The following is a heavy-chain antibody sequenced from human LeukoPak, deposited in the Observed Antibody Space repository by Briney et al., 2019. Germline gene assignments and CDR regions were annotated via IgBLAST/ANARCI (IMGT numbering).Heavy chain of an antibody. CDR2: ISSSSSYI. CDR3: ARDVRDWTGTEDAFDI. CDR1: GFTFSSYS. D-gene: IGHD1-1*01. J-gene: IGHJ3*02. V-gene: IGHV3-21*01. Sequence: PGGSLRLSCAASGFTFSSYSMNWVRQAPGKGLEWVSSISSSSSYIYYADSVKGRFTISRDNAKNSLYLQMNSLRAEDTAVYYCARDVRDWTGTEDAFDIWGQGTMVTVSS.